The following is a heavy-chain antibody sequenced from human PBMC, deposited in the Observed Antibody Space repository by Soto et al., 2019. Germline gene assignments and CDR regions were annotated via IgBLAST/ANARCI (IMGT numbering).Heavy chain of an antibody. D-gene: IGHD3-10*01. V-gene: IGHV3-23*01. CDR2: ISGSGDST. Sequence: EVQLLESGGGLVQPGGSLRLSCAASGFTFSSYAMSWVRKAPGKGLEWVSVISGSGDSTYYADSVKGRFTITRDNIKNTLDLQMNSLRAEDRAVYYCAKRASGSYFDYWGQGTLVTVSS. CDR1: GFTFSSYA. CDR3: AKRASGSYFDY. J-gene: IGHJ4*02.